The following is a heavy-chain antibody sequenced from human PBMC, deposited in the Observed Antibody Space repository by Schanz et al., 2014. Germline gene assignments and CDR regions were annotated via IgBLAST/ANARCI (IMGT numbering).Heavy chain of an antibody. CDR3: ARSEPLPTDDNTAYFLDY. CDR2: IPYSGNS. Sequence: VQLQQSGPGLVKPSDTLSLTCTVSGGSISRHYWSWIRQPPGKGLERIGYIPYSGNSNYNPSLKSRVTISLDTSKSQFSLKLTSVTAADTAVYYCARSEPLPTDDNTAYFLDYWGQGTLVTVSS. J-gene: IGHJ4*02. CDR1: GGSISRHY. D-gene: IGHD3-22*01. V-gene: IGHV4-59*07.